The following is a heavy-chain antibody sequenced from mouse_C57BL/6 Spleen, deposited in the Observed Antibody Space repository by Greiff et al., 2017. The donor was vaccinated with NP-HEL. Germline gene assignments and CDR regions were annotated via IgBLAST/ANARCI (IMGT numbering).Heavy chain of an antibody. Sequence: QVPLQHPWPALFHPFSSFNLSFKASGYTFTSYWMQWVKQRPGQGLEWIGEIDPSDSYTNYNQKFKGKATLTVGTSSSTAYMQLSSLTSADSAVYYCDGARGLYAMDYWGQGTSVTVSS. CDR1: GYTFTSYW. D-gene: IGHD3-1*01. V-gene: IGHV1-50*01. J-gene: IGHJ4*01. CDR3: DGARGLYAMDY. CDR2: IDPSDSYT.